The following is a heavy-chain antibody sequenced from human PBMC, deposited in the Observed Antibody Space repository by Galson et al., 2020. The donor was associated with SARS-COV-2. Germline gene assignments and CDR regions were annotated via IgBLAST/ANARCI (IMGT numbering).Heavy chain of an antibody. CDR1: GFTLSSYV. D-gene: IGHD1-26*01. Sequence: GESLKISCAASGFTLSSYVMSWVRQAPGKGLEWVSDLNTNGVTTYYADSVKGRFTISRDNSKNTLDLHMNSLRAEDTAVYYCAKLDRVYTGSYYLWYFDLWCRGTLVTVSS. CDR2: LNTNGVTT. CDR3: AKLDRVYTGSYYLWYFDL. V-gene: IGHV3-23*01. J-gene: IGHJ2*01.